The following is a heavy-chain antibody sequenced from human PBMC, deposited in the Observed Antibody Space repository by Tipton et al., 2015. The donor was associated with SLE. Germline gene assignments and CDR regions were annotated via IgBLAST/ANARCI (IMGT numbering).Heavy chain of an antibody. CDR2: IYYSGST. V-gene: IGHV4-31*03. Sequence: TLSLTCTVSGGSISSGGYYWSWIRQHPGKGLEWIGYIYYSGSTYYNPSLKSRVTISLDTSKNQFSLKLSSVTAADTAVYYCATVIGGYSGYDNDYWGQGTLVTVSS. J-gene: IGHJ4*02. CDR3: ATVIGGYSGYDNDY. D-gene: IGHD5-12*01. CDR1: GGSISSGGYY.